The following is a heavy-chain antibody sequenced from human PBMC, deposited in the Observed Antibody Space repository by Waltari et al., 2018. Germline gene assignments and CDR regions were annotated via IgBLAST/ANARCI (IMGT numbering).Heavy chain of an antibody. J-gene: IGHJ4*02. D-gene: IGHD4-17*01. CDR1: GFTVGSKY. CDR3: AREHYGGGF. V-gene: IGHV3-53*01. Sequence: EVQLVESGGGWIQPGGSLRLSWVASGFTVGSKYMTWVRQAPGKGLEWVSVIYSGGTTYYADSVKGRFTISRDNSKNTVYLQLNSLTVEDTAVYYCAREHYGGGFWGQGTLVTVSS. CDR2: IYSGGTT.